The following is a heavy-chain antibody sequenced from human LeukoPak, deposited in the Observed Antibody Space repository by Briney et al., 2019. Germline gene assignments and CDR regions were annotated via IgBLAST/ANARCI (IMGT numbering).Heavy chain of an antibody. CDR3: ARSVVVVAATPQLNWFDP. Sequence: SVKVSCKASGGTFSSYAISWVRQAPGQGLEWMGGIIPIFGTANYAQKFQGRVTITTDESTGTAYMELSSLRSEDTAVYYCARSVVVVAATPQLNWFDPWGQGTLVTVSS. CDR1: GGTFSSYA. J-gene: IGHJ5*02. CDR2: IIPIFGTA. V-gene: IGHV1-69*05. D-gene: IGHD2-15*01.